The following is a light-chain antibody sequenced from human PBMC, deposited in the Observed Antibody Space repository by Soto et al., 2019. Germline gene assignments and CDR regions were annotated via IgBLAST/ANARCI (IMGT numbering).Light chain of an antibody. J-gene: IGKJ3*01. V-gene: IGKV1-39*01. Sequence: DIQMTQSPSSLSASVGDRVTITCRASQSISSYLNWYQQKPGKASKLLIYAASSLQSVVPSRFSGSGSGTDFTLTISSLQPEDFATYYCQQSYSTPITFGPGTKVDIK. CDR1: QSISSY. CDR3: QQSYSTPIT. CDR2: AAS.